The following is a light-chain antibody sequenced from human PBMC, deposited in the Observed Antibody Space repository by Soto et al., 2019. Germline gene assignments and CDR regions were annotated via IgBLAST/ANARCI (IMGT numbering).Light chain of an antibody. J-gene: IGKJ5*01. CDR2: DAS. Sequence: EIVLTQSPATLSLSPGERATLSCRASQSVSSYLAWYQQKPGQAPRLLIYDASNRATGIPARFSGSGSGTDFTLTINSLEPEDFAVYYCQQRMHWPPITFGQGTRLEIK. CDR3: QQRMHWPPIT. V-gene: IGKV3-11*01. CDR1: QSVSSY.